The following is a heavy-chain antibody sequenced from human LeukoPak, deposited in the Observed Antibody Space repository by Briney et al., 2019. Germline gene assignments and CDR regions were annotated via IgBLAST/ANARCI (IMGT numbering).Heavy chain of an antibody. CDR1: GFTFSSYG. CDR2: VWYDGSEK. Sequence: PGRSLRPSCAASGFTFSSYGIHWVRQAPGKGLEWVAVVWYDGSEKYYADSVKGRFTISRDNSKNTLYLQMNSLRAEDTAIYYCARDRGDPDYYFDQWGQGTLVTVSS. J-gene: IGHJ4*02. D-gene: IGHD7-27*01. V-gene: IGHV3-33*01. CDR3: ARDRGDPDYYFDQ.